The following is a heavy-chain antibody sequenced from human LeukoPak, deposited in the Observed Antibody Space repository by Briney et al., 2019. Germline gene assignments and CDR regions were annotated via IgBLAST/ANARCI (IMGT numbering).Heavy chain of an antibody. D-gene: IGHD1-14*01. V-gene: IGHV4-59*01. Sequence: PSETLSLTCTVSGGSISSYYWSWIRQPPGKGLEWIGYIYYSGSTNYNPSLKSRVTISVDTSKNQFSLKLSSVTAADTAVYYCARDSRSLRGPDRFDPWGQGTLVTVSS. CDR2: IYYSGST. CDR1: GGSISSYY. J-gene: IGHJ5*02. CDR3: ARDSRSLRGPDRFDP.